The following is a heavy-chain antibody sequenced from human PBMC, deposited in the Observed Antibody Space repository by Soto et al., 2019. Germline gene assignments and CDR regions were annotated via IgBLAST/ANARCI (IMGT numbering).Heavy chain of an antibody. Sequence: PGGSVRLSGVSCGFTVDDDGMSWVRQATGKGLEWVSGINWNGGSTSYADSVKGRFTISRDNAKNSLYLQMNSLRAEDTALYHCARNSSSWYGGNYYYYDMDVWGKGTTVTISS. D-gene: IGHD6-13*01. J-gene: IGHJ6*03. CDR3: ARNSSSWYGGNYYYYDMDV. CDR2: INWNGGST. V-gene: IGHV3-20*01. CDR1: GFTVDDDG.